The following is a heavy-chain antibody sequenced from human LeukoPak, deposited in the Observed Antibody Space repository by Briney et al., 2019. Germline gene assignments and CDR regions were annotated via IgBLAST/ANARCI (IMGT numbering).Heavy chain of an antibody. D-gene: IGHD7-27*01. V-gene: IGHV3-23*01. Sequence: GGSLRLSCAASGLTFSTYTMYWVRHPPGKRLEWVSIIGSSGGGIHYADSVKGRFTISRDNSKNAPYLQMNSLRVEDTAVYYCAIDPNWGTHSWGQGVLVTVSS. CDR2: IGSSGGGI. J-gene: IGHJ4*02. CDR3: AIDPNWGTHS. CDR1: GLTFSTYT.